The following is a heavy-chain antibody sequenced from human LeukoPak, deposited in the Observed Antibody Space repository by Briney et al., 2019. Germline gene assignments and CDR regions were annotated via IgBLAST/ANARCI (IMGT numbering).Heavy chain of an antibody. CDR1: GFTFSSYG. CDR3: ARAENIVVEKYYFDY. Sequence: PGRSLRLSCAASGFTFSSYGMHWVRQAPGKGLEWVAVIWYDGSNEDYADSVKGRFTISRDNSKNTLYLQMNSLRAEDTAVYYCARAENIVVEKYYFDYWGQGTLVTVSS. V-gene: IGHV3-33*01. D-gene: IGHD2/OR15-2a*01. CDR2: IWYDGSNE. J-gene: IGHJ4*02.